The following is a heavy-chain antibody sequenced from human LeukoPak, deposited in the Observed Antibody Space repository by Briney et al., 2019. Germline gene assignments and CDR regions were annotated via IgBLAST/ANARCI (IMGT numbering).Heavy chain of an antibody. Sequence: PSETLSLICAVSGGSISSGGYSWSWIRQPPGKGLEWIGDIYHTGSTYYNPSLKSRVTISVDTSKNQFSLRLSSVTAADTAVYYCARLQYCSGTSCYWFDPWGQGTLVTVSS. CDR3: ARLQYCSGTSCYWFDP. CDR2: IYHTGST. CDR1: GGSISSGGYS. D-gene: IGHD2-2*01. J-gene: IGHJ5*02. V-gene: IGHV4-30-2*01.